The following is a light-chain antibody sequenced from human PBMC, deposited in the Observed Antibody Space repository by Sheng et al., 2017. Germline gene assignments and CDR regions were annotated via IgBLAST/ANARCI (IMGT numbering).Light chain of an antibody. J-gene: IGKJ1*01. V-gene: IGKV3-20*01. CDR1: QSVSSF. CDR2: DAS. Sequence: EIVLTQSPATLSLSPGERGTLSCRASQSVSSFLAWYQQKPGQAPRLLIYDASSRATGTPDRFSGGGSGTDFTFTISGLEPEDFAVYYCQQYGSSPLAFGQGTKVEIK. CDR3: QQYGSSPLA.